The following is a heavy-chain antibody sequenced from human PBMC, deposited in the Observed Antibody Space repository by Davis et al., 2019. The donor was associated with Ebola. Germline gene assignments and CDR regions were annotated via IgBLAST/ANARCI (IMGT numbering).Heavy chain of an antibody. CDR3: AKDGGIPYGMDV. CDR2: INWNGNVV. Sequence: PGGSLRLSCVASGFTFADYAMHWVRQAPGKGLEWVSGINWNGNVVGYADSVKGRFTISRDNAKNSLYLQMNSLRDEDTALYYCAKDGGIPYGMDVWGQGTTVTVSS. D-gene: IGHD2-21*01. J-gene: IGHJ6*02. V-gene: IGHV3-9*01. CDR1: GFTFADYA.